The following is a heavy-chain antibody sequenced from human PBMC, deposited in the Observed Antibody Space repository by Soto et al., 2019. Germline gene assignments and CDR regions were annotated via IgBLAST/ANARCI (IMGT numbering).Heavy chain of an antibody. CDR1: AYTFTSYG. V-gene: IGHV1-18*01. D-gene: IGHD3-3*01. CDR3: ARDYDFWSGYFWFDP. J-gene: IGHJ5*02. CDR2: ISAYNGNT. Sequence: ASVKVSCKASAYTFTSYGISWVRQAPGQGLEWMGWISAYNGNTNYAQKLQGRVTMTTDTSTSTAYMELRSLRSDDTVVYYCARDYDFWSGYFWFDPWGQGTLVTVSS.